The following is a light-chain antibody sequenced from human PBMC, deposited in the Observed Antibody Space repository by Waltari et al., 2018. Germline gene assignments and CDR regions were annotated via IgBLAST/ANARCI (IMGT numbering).Light chain of an antibody. J-gene: IGLJ3*02. Sequence: QSALSQPASVSGSPGQSITISCTGARSDVCGFNYVSWYQQNPGKAPKLLIFEATKRPPGVSIRFSGSTSGNTASLTISGLQAEDEADYYCSSYASSNFLVFGGGTKVTVL. CDR2: EAT. CDR1: RSDVCGFNY. CDR3: SSYASSNFLV. V-gene: IGLV2-14*01.